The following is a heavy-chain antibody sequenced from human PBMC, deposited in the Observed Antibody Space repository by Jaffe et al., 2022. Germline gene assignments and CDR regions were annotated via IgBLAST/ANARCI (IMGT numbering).Heavy chain of an antibody. CDR1: GFTFSSYW. CDR2: IKQDGSEK. Sequence: EVQLVESGGGLVQPGGSLRLSCAASGFTFSSYWMSWVRQAPGKGLEWVANIKQDGSEKYYVDSVKGRFTISRDNAKNSLYLQMNSLRAEDTAVYYCARPYYDFWSGYQPTDYWGQGTLVTVSS. D-gene: IGHD3-3*01. CDR3: ARPYYDFWSGYQPTDY. J-gene: IGHJ4*02. V-gene: IGHV3-7*01.